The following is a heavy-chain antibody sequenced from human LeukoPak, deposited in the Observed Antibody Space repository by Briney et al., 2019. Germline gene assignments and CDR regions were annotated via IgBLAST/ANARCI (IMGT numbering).Heavy chain of an antibody. V-gene: IGHV4-59*08. CDR1: GGSISSYY. Sequence: SETLSLTCTVSGGSISSYYWSWIRQPRGKGLEWIGYIYYSGSTNYNPSLKSRVTISVDTSKNQFSLKLSSVTAADTAVYYCARTGNSRFDYWGQGTLVTVSS. J-gene: IGHJ4*02. CDR2: IYYSGST. D-gene: IGHD4-23*01. CDR3: ARTGNSRFDY.